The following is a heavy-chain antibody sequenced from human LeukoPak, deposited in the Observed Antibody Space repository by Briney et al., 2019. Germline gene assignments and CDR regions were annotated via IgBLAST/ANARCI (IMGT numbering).Heavy chain of an antibody. CDR2: IIPIFGTA. J-gene: IGHJ4*02. D-gene: IGHD3-10*01. CDR1: GGTFSSYA. CDR3: ARSPALYYGSGRFLDY. V-gene: IGHV1-69*01. Sequence: GSSVKVSCKASGGTFSSYAISWVRQASGQGLEWMGGIIPIFGTANYAQKFQGRVTITADESTSTAYMELSSLRSEDTAVYYCARSPALYYGSGRFLDYWGQGTLVTVSS.